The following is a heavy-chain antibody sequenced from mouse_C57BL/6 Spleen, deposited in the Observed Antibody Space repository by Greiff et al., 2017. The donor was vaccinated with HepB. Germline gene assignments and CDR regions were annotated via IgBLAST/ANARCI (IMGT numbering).Heavy chain of an antibody. Sequence: EVKLMESGPELVKPGASVKMSCKASGYTFTDYNMHWVKQSHGKSLEWIGYINPNNGGTSYNQKFKGKATLTVNKSSSTAYMELRSLTSEDSAVYYCARSRDGYLFAYWGQGTLVTVSA. J-gene: IGHJ3*01. CDR3: ARSRDGYLFAY. V-gene: IGHV1-22*01. CDR1: GYTFTDYN. D-gene: IGHD2-3*01. CDR2: INPNNGGT.